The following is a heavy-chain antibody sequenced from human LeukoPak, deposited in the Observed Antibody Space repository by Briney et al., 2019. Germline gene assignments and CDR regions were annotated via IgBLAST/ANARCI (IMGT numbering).Heavy chain of an antibody. CDR2: ISGSGGST. CDR1: GFTFSSYG. V-gene: IGHV3-23*01. D-gene: IGHD6-13*01. CDR3: ASSYSSSWYAIFDY. Sequence: GGSLRLSCAASGFTFSSYGMSWVRQAPGKGLEWVSAISGSGGSTYYADSVKGRFTISRDNSKNTLYLQMNSLRAEDTAIYYCASSYSSSWYAIFDYWGQGTLVTVSS. J-gene: IGHJ4*02.